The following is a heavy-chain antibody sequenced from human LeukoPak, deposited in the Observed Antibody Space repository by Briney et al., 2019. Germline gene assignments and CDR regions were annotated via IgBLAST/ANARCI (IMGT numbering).Heavy chain of an antibody. CDR3: ARHAVPAARPYWYFDL. Sequence: PSETLSLTCTVSDGSISSSSYYWGWIRQPPGKGLEWIGSGYYSGSTYYNPSLKSRVTISVDMSKTHFSLKLSSVTAADTAVYYCARHAVPAARPYWYFDLWGRGTLVTVSS. V-gene: IGHV4-39*07. J-gene: IGHJ2*01. CDR1: DGSISSSSYY. D-gene: IGHD2-2*01. CDR2: GYYSGST.